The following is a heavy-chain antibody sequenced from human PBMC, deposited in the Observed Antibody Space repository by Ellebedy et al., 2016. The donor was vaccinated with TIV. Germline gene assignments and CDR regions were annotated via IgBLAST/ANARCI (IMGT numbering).Heavy chain of an antibody. CDR1: GYTFTGYY. Sequence: AASVKVSCKASGYTFTGYYIHWVRQAPGQGLEWMGWINPNGGGTNYAQKFQGRVTMTRDTSISTAYMELSRLRSDDTAVFYCASGYGDYGHDYWGQGTLVTVSS. CDR2: INPNGGGT. D-gene: IGHD4-17*01. CDR3: ASGYGDYGHDY. V-gene: IGHV1-2*02. J-gene: IGHJ4*02.